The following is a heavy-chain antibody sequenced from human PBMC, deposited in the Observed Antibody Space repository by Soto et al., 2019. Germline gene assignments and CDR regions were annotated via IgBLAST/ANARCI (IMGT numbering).Heavy chain of an antibody. CDR1: GFTFSNAW. CDR3: TTASVSYFGKGTESRARSGSYYPCYDCDYDY. Sequence: GGSLRLSCAASGFTFSNAWMNWVRQAPGKGLEWVGRIKSKTDGGTTDYAAPVKGRFTISRDDSKNTLYLQMNSLQTEDQAVYYCTTASVSYFGKGTESRARSGSYYPCYDCDYDYWGQGTLVTVSS. V-gene: IGHV3-15*07. CDR2: IKSKTDGGTT. J-gene: IGHJ4*02. D-gene: IGHD3-10*01.